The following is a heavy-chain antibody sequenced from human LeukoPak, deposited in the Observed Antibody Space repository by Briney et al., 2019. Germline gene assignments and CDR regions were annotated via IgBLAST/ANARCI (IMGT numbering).Heavy chain of an antibody. Sequence: SQTLSLTCAISGDSFSSNSAAWNWIRQSPSRGLEWLGRTYYRSKWYYDCAVAVKSRISINPDTSKNQFSLQLSSVPPEDTAVYYCARDGYYYDSSGYCPFDYWGQGTLVTVSS. CDR3: ARDGYYYDSSGYCPFDY. CDR1: GDSFSSNSAA. V-gene: IGHV6-1*01. D-gene: IGHD3-22*01. CDR2: TYYRSKWYY. J-gene: IGHJ4*02.